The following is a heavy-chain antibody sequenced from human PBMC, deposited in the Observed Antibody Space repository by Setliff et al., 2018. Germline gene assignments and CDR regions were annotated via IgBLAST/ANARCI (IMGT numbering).Heavy chain of an antibody. CDR1: GGAFSSYG. V-gene: IGHV1-69*05. Sequence: SVKVSCKASGGAFSSYGISWVRQAPGQGLEWMGGTIPMFGSTSYAQKFQGRATIITDESTTTAYMELSSLGSEDTAVYYCVREGVDTRSSTDYRYYMDVWGKGTTVTVSS. D-gene: IGHD5-18*01. CDR2: TIPMFGST. CDR3: VREGVDTRSSTDYRYYMDV. J-gene: IGHJ6*03.